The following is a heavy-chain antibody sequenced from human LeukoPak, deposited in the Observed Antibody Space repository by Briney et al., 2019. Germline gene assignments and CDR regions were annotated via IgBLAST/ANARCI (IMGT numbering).Heavy chain of an antibody. CDR2: IYPGDSDA. D-gene: IGHD1-26*01. CDR3: ARQQVGATIPLDY. J-gene: IGHJ4*02. CDR1: GYSFTTYW. V-gene: IGHV5-51*01. Sequence: GESLKISCKGSGYSFTTYWIAWVRQMPGKGLEWMGIIYPGDSDARYSPSLQGQVTFSADKSISTAYLQWSSLKASDTAMYYCARQQVGATIPLDYWGQGTLVTVSS.